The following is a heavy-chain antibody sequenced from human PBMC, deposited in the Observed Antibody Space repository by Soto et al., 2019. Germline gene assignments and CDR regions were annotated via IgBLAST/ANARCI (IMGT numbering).Heavy chain of an antibody. CDR3: ARDWGYCSSGSCLPDH. CDR2: ISAYNGNT. CDR1: GYTFTSYG. J-gene: IGHJ4*02. V-gene: IGHV1-18*01. D-gene: IGHD2-15*01. Sequence: GASVKVSCKASGYTFTSYGISWVRQAPGQGLEWMGWISAYNGNTNYAQKLQSRVTMTTDTSTSTAYMELRSLRAEDTALYYCARDWGYCSSGSCLPDHWGQGSLVTVSS.